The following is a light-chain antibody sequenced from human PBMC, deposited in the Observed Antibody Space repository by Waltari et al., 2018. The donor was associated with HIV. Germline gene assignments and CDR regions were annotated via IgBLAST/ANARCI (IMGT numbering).Light chain of an antibody. V-gene: IGLV3-1*01. CDR2: ADN. J-gene: IGLJ3*02. CDR1: KLGEKY. Sequence: SYEVTQPPSLSVSPGQTASITCSGDKLGEKYACWYQQKPGQSPILVIYADNKRHPGIPERFSASNSGHTATLTITGTQAMDEADYYCQAWDSTTRVFGGGTKLTVL. CDR3: QAWDSTTRV.